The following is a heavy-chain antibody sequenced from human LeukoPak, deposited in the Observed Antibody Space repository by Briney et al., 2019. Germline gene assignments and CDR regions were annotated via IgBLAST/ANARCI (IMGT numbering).Heavy chain of an antibody. CDR1: GYSFTSYW. V-gene: IGHV5-51*01. CDR2: IYPGDSDT. J-gene: IGHJ4*02. CDR3: ARIGYCSSTSCYVFDY. D-gene: IGHD2-2*01. Sequence: GESLKISCKGSGYSFTSYWIGWVRQMPGKGLEWMGIIYPGDSDTRYSPPFQGQVTISADKSISTAYLQWSSLKASDTAMYYCARIGYCSSTSCYVFDYWGQGTLVTVSS.